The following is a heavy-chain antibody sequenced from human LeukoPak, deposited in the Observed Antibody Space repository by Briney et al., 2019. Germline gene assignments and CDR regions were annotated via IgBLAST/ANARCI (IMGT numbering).Heavy chain of an antibody. D-gene: IGHD3-22*01. CDR2: IIPIFGTA. V-gene: IGHV1-69*05. CDR1: GGTFSSYA. Sequence: SVKVSCKASGGTFSSYAISWVRQAPGQGLEWMGGIIPIFGTANYAQKFQGRVTITTDESTSTAYMELSSLRSEDTAVYYCAREGRPTYYYDSSGYPTCYFDYWGQGTLVTVSS. CDR3: AREGRPTYYYDSSGYPTCYFDY. J-gene: IGHJ4*02.